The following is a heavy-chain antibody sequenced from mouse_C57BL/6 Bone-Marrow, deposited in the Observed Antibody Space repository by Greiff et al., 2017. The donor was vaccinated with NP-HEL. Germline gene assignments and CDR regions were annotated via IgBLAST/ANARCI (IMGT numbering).Heavy chain of an antibody. CDR1: GFTFSSYA. J-gene: IGHJ2*01. CDR3: ARADYSNYDY. D-gene: IGHD2-5*01. V-gene: IGHV5-4*03. Sequence: DVKLVESGGGLVKPGGSLKLSCAASGFTFSSYAMSWVRQTPEKRLEWVATISDGGSYTYYPDNVKGRFTISRDNAKNNLYLQMSHLKSEDTAMYYCARADYSNYDYWGQGTTLTVSS. CDR2: ISDGGSYT.